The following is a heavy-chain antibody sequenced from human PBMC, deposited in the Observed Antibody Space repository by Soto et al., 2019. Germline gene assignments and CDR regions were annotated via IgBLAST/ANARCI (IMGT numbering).Heavy chain of an antibody. D-gene: IGHD2-15*01. CDR1: GFTFSDSS. V-gene: IGHV3-7*01. J-gene: IGHJ4*01. Sequence: GGSLRLSCAASGFTFSDSSMDWVRQAPGKGPEWVATINEDGSAKNYVDSVKGRFTISRDNADNSLYLQMNSLRDEDTAVYFCAGGGLDDWGQGTPVTVSS. CDR2: INEDGSAK. CDR3: AGGGLDD.